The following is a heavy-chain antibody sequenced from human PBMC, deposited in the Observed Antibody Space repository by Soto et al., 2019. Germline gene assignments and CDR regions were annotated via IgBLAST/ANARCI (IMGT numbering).Heavy chain of an antibody. D-gene: IGHD2-15*01. V-gene: IGHV5-51*01. CDR1: GFIFTSYC. J-gene: IGHJ6*02. Sequence: PGESLKIXCKGSGFIFTSYCIGLGRQMPGKGVEGVGIIYRGGSDTRYSPSFQGEVPISAGKSTSTAYLQGSRLQASDPAMYYCATPGCSCVRCSGSFSCDGMDVWGQGTTVTVSS. CDR3: ATPGCSCVRCSGSFSCDGMDV. CDR2: IYRGGSDT.